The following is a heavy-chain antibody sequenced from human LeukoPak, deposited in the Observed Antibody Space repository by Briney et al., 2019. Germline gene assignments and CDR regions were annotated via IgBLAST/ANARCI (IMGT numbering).Heavy chain of an antibody. Sequence: GGSLRXSCAASXXTXXSYAXXXXXXAPGKGLEWVSAISGSGGSTYYADSVKGRFTISRDNSKNTLYLQMNSLRAEDTAXYYCAKDLADYGDRWGQGTLVTVSS. CDR3: AKDLADYGDR. CDR1: XXTXXSYA. J-gene: IGHJ5*02. D-gene: IGHD4-17*01. CDR2: ISGSGGST. V-gene: IGHV3-23*01.